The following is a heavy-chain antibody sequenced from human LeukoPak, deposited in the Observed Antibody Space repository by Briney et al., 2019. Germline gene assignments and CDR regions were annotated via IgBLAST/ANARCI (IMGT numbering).Heavy chain of an antibody. D-gene: IGHD1-26*01. CDR3: ARGRPYSGGYHLDY. J-gene: IGHJ4*02. CDR2: IYYSGST. CDR1: GGSFSGYY. Sequence: SETLSLTCAVYGGSFSGYYGGWVRQPPGKGLEWIGNIYYSGSTYYNPSLKSRVTMSVDTSKNQFFLKLNSVTAADTAVYYCARGRPYSGGYHLDYWGQGTLATVSA. V-gene: IGHV4-34*01.